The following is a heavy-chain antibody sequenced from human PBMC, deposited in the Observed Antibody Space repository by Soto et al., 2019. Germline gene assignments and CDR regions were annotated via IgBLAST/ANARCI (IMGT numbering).Heavy chain of an antibody. Sequence: GASVKVSCKASGYTFTSYGISWVRQAPGQGLEWMGWISAYNGNTNYAQRLQGRVTMTTDTSTSTAYMELRSLRSDDTAVYYCARTLEFEMDSDLNWFDPWGQGTLVTVSS. CDR3: ARTLEFEMDSDLNWFDP. CDR1: GYTFTSYG. J-gene: IGHJ5*02. D-gene: IGHD3-3*01. V-gene: IGHV1-18*01. CDR2: ISAYNGNT.